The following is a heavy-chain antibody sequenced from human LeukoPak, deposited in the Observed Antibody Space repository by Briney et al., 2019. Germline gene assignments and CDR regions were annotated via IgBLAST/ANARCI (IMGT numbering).Heavy chain of an antibody. Sequence: TSETLSLTCTVSGGSISSSSYYWGWVRQPPGKGLEWIGSIHYSGSSYYNPSLKSRVTISVDTSKNQFSLRLTSVTAADTAVYYCARPNEDAFDIWGQGTMVTASS. CDR1: GGSISSSSYY. J-gene: IGHJ3*02. CDR2: IHYSGSS. V-gene: IGHV4-39*07. CDR3: ARPNEDAFDI.